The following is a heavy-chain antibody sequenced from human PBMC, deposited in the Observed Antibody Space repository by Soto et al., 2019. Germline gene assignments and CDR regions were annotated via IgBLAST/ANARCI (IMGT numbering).Heavy chain of an antibody. CDR3: ATLPRTIERTPAAIWSFDS. V-gene: IGHV1-24*01. CDR1: GYSLSDLS. Sequence: ASVKVSCKVSGYSLSDLSIHCVRQAPGKGLEWMGGLDAEDGETIYAQKLQGRGTMTGDTSTDTAYMELSSLTSEDTAMYYCATLPRTIERTPAAIWSFDSWGQGTLVTVSS. J-gene: IGHJ4*02. D-gene: IGHD2-2*01. CDR2: LDAEDGET.